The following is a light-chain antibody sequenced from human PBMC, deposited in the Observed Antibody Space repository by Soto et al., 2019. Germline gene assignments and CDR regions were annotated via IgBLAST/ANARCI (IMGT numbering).Light chain of an antibody. Sequence: SALTQPPSASGSPGQSVTISCTGTSSDVGGYNYVSWYQQHPGKAPKLMIYEVSKRPSGVPDRFSGSKSGNTASLTVSGLQPEDEADYYCSSYAGSNKSVFGTGTK. V-gene: IGLV2-8*01. J-gene: IGLJ1*01. CDR2: EVS. CDR1: SSDVGGYNY. CDR3: SSYAGSNKSV.